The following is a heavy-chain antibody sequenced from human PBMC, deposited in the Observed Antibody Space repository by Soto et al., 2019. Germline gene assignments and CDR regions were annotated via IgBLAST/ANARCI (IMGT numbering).Heavy chain of an antibody. CDR2: ISYDGSNK. CDR3: ARDFTGASHGGHFDY. Sequence: GGSLRLSCAASGFTFSSYAMHWVRQAPGKGLEWVAVISYDGSNKYYADSVKGRFTISRDNSKNTLYLQMNSLRAEDTAVYYCARDFTGASHGGHFDYWGQGTLVTVSS. V-gene: IGHV3-30-3*01. D-gene: IGHD2-2*01. CDR1: GFTFSSYA. J-gene: IGHJ4*02.